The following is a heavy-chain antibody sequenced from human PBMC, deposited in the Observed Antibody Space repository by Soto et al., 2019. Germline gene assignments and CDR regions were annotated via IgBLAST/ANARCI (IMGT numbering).Heavy chain of an antibody. CDR1: GFTFSSYG. J-gene: IGHJ4*02. V-gene: IGHV3-30*18. CDR2: ISYDGSNK. D-gene: IGHD3-22*01. CDR3: AKGGLLVGYYEDYFDY. Sequence: GESLKISCAASGFTFSSYGMHWVRQAPGKGLEWVAVISYDGSNKYYADSVKGRFTISRDNSKNTLYLQMNSLRAEDTAVYYCAKGGLLVGYYEDYFDYWGQGTLVTVSS.